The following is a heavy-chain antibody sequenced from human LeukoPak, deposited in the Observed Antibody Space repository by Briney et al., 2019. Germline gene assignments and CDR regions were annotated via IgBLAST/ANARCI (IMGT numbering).Heavy chain of an antibody. V-gene: IGHV3-7*04. CDR3: ARVGYYDSGVDY. D-gene: IGHD3-22*01. Sequence: GGSVRLSCVASGFTFSSYWMNWVRQAPGKGLEWVANIKQDGSEKYYVDSAKGRFTISRDNAKNLLYLQMNSLRAEDTAVYYCARVGYYDSGVDYWGQGTLVSVSS. J-gene: IGHJ4*02. CDR2: IKQDGSEK. CDR1: GFTFSSYW.